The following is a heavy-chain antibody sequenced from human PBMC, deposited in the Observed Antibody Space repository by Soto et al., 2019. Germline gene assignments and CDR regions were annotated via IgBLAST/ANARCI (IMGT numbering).Heavy chain of an antibody. V-gene: IGHV4-59*01. Sequence: QVQLQESGPGLVKSSETLSLTCRVSGGSIRNYFWSWIRQPPGKGLEWIGYIFNSGSTIYSPSLKSRVTLTLDTSKNQFSLRLGSVTVADTAIYYCARGPETYYMDVWGKGTTVTVSS. J-gene: IGHJ6*03. CDR3: ARGPETYYMDV. CDR1: GGSIRNYF. CDR2: IFNSGST.